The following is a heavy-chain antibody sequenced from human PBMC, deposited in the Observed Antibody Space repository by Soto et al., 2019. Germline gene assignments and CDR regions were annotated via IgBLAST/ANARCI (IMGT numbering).Heavy chain of an antibody. CDR1: GGSISSYY. J-gene: IGHJ5*02. CDR3: ARDTVTYGWFDP. D-gene: IGHD4-17*01. V-gene: IGHV4-59*01. Sequence: QVQLQESGPGLVKPSETLSLTCTVSGGSISSYYWSWIRQPPGQGLEWIGYIYYSGSTNYNPSLKSPVTISVDTSKNQFSLKLSSVTAADTAVYYCARDTVTYGWFDPWCQGTLVTVSS. CDR2: IYYSGST.